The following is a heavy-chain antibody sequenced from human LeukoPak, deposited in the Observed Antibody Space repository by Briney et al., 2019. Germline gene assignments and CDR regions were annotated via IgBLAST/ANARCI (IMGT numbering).Heavy chain of an antibody. V-gene: IGHV4-34*01. J-gene: IGHJ6*02. CDR3: ARVNTKGSGSYSYYYGMDV. CDR1: GGSFSGYY. D-gene: IGHD3-10*01. CDR2: INHSGST. Sequence: PSETLSLTCAVYGGSFSGYYWSWIRQPPGKGLEWIGEINHSGSTNYNPSLKSRVTISVDTSKNQFSLKLSSVTAADTAVYYCARVNTKGSGSYSYYYGMDVWGQGTTVTVSS.